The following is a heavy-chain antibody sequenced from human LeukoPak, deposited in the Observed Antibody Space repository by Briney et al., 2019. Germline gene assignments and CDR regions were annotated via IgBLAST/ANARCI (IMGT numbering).Heavy chain of an antibody. D-gene: IGHD3-10*01. CDR1: GGTFSIYA. CDR3: ARGAMVRGVIIMDY. CDR2: IIPILGIA. J-gene: IGHJ4*02. V-gene: IGHV1-69*04. Sequence: ASVKVSCKASGGTFSIYAISWVRQAPGQGLEWMGRIIPILGIANYAQKFQGRVTITADKSTSTAYMELSSLRSEDTAVYYCARGAMVRGVIIMDYWGQGTLVTVSS.